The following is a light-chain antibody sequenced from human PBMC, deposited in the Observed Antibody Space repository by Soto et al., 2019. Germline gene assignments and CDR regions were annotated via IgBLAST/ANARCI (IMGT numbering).Light chain of an antibody. Sequence: IVITPSLSTLSVSPGERAPLSCRASESVSSKLVWYQQKPGQAPRLLIHDASTRATGIPARFSGSGSGTEFILTISSVESEDFAIYYCQQRSNWPITFGQGTRLEV. CDR2: DAS. J-gene: IGKJ5*01. CDR1: ESVSSK. V-gene: IGKV3-15*01. CDR3: QQRSNWPIT.